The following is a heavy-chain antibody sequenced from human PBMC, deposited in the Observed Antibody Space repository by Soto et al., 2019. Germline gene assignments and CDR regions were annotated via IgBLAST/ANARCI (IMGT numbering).Heavy chain of an antibody. CDR1: GGTFSSYA. V-gene: IGHV1-69*13. J-gene: IGHJ3*02. Sequence: GASVKVSCRASGGTFSSYAISWVRQAPGQGLEWMGGIIPIFGTANYAQKFQGRVTITADESTSTAYMELSSLRSEDTAVYYCARASYALDAFDIWGQGTMVTVSS. CDR2: IIPIFGTA. CDR3: ARASYALDAFDI. D-gene: IGHD3-10*01.